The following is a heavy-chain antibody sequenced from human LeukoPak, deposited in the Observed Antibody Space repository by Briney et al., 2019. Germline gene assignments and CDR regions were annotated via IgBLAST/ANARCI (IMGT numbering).Heavy chain of an antibody. CDR2: IYHSGST. J-gene: IGHJ4*02. D-gene: IGHD6-19*01. Sequence: SETLSPTCAVSGGSISSGGYSWSWIRQPPGEGLEWIGYIYHSGSTYYNPSLKSRVTISVDRSKNQFSLKLSSVTAADTAVYYCAREGAVAGLDYWGQGTLVTVSS. V-gene: IGHV4-30-2*01. CDR1: GGSISSGGYS. CDR3: AREGAVAGLDY.